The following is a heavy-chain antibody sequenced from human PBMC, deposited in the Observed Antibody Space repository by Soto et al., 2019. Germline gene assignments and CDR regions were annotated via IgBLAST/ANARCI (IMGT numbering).Heavy chain of an antibody. J-gene: IGHJ4*02. CDR2: IIPIFGTA. D-gene: IGHD3-22*01. CDR1: GGTFSSYA. V-gene: IGHV1-69*01. Sequence: QVQLVQSGAEVKKPGSSVKVSCKASGGTFSSYAISWVRQAPGQGLEWMGGIIPIFGTANYAQKFQGRVTITVDESTSTAYIELSSLRSEDTDVYYCARGGGYDSSGYAPYYFDYWGQGTLVTVSS. CDR3: ARGGGYDSSGYAPYYFDY.